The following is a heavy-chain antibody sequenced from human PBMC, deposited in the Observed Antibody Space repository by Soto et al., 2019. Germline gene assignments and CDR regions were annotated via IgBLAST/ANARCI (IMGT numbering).Heavy chain of an antibody. J-gene: IGHJ6*03. Sequence: QVQLVQSGAEVKKPGASVKVSCKASGYTFTSCYMHWVRQAPGQGLEWVGIINPTDGSATYAQTFRGRVTMTRDTSTSTVYVELSSLRSDDPAVYFCARAGHAYYHYSMDVWGKGTTVTFSS. CDR1: GYTFTSCY. D-gene: IGHD6-19*01. CDR2: INPTDGSA. CDR3: ARAGHAYYHYSMDV. V-gene: IGHV1-46*03.